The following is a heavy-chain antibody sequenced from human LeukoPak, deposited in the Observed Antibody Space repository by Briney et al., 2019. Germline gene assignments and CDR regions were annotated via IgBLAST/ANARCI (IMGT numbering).Heavy chain of an antibody. D-gene: IGHD1-26*01. CDR2: INQDGGKK. J-gene: IGHJ4*02. CDR1: GFNFSSYW. V-gene: IGHV3-7*01. Sequence: GGSLRLSCAASGFNFSSYWMSWVRQAPGKGLEWVADINQDGGKKYYVDSVRGRFTISRDNAENSVYLQMNSLRAEDTALYYCARGGAPDNWGQGTLVTVSS. CDR3: ARGGAPDN.